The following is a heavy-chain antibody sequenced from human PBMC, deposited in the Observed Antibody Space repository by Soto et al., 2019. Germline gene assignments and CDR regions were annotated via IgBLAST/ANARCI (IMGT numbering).Heavy chain of an antibody. V-gene: IGHV4-30-2*06. CDR3: VRESVASGPNYFDT. J-gene: IGHJ5*02. Sequence: PSETLSLTCSVSGGTITSGRSSWNWIRQSPGTGLEWIAYIYHSGSTYYNPSLKSRVTISVDRSENQFSLKLTSVTAADTAVYYCVRESVASGPNYFDTWGPGTLVTVSS. CDR1: GGTITSGRSS. CDR2: IYHSGST. D-gene: IGHD6-6*01.